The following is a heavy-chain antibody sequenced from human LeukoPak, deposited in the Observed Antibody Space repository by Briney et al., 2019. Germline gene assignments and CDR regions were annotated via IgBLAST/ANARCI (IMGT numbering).Heavy chain of an antibody. Sequence: ASVKVSCKASGYTFTSYGISWVRQAPGQGLEGMGWISAYNGNTNYAQKLQGRVTMTTDTSTSTAYMELRSLRSDDTAVYYCARGILSIAVAGTLDYWSQGTLVTVSS. CDR3: ARGILSIAVAGTLDY. D-gene: IGHD6-19*01. CDR1: GYTFTSYG. CDR2: ISAYNGNT. V-gene: IGHV1-18*01. J-gene: IGHJ4*02.